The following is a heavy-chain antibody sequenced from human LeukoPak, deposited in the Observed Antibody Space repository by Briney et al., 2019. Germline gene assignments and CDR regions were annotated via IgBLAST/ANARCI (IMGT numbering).Heavy chain of an antibody. CDR2: IWYDGSNK. D-gene: IGHD6-13*01. J-gene: IGHJ4*02. Sequence: GGSLRHSCAASGFTFSSYGMHWVRQAPGKGLEWVAVIWYDGSNKYYADSVKGRFTISRDNSKNTLYLQMNSLRAEDTAVYYCATSSSSWYYFDYWGQGTLVTVSS. CDR1: GFTFSSYG. CDR3: ATSSSSWYYFDY. V-gene: IGHV3-33*01.